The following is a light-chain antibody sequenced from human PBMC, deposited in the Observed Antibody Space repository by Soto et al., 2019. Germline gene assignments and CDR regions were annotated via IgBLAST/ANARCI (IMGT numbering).Light chain of an antibody. CDR1: ESVSTN. J-gene: IGKJ1*01. V-gene: IGKV3-15*01. CDR2: AAS. Sequence: VLTQSPVTSSVSPGEAATLSCRASESVSTNLAWYQHKPGQAPRLLIYAASTRATGVPARFSGSGSGTEFTLTISSLQSEDVAAYYCQQYENWPWTFGQGTKVDIK. CDR3: QQYENWPWT.